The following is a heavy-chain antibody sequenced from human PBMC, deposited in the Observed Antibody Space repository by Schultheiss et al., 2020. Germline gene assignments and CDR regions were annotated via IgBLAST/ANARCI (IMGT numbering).Heavy chain of an antibody. D-gene: IGHD1-26*01. CDR1: GGSISSGGYS. V-gene: IGHV4-30-2*03. CDR3: ARPDSGSLDY. CDR2: IYYSGST. J-gene: IGHJ4*02. Sequence: SETLSLTCAVSGGSISSGGYSWSWIRQPPGKGLEWIGYIYYSGSTYYNPSLKSRVTISVDTSKNQFSLKLSSVTAADTAVYYCARPDSGSLDYWGQGTLVTVSS.